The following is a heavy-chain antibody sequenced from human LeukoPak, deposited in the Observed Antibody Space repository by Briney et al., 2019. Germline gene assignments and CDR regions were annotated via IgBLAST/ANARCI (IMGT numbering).Heavy chain of an antibody. V-gene: IGHV1-18*01. J-gene: IGHJ5*02. D-gene: IGHD1-7*01. CDR2: ISAYNGNT. Sequence: ASVKVSCKASGYTFTSYGISWVRQAPGQGLEWMGWISAYNGNTNYAQKLQGRVTMTTDTSTSTAYMELRSLRSDDTAVYYCARETGTTLSNWFDPWGQGTLVTVSS. CDR3: ARETGTTLSNWFDP. CDR1: GYTFTSYG.